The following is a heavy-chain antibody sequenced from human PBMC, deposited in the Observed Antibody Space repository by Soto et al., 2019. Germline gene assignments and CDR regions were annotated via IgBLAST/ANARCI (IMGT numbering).Heavy chain of an antibody. Sequence: GGSLRLSCAASGFTFSSYSMNWVRQAPGKGLEWVSYISSSSSTIYYADSVKGRFTISRDNAKNSLYLQMNSLRAEDTAVYYCARDEGHIVVVVAPNAFDIWGQGTMVTVSS. CDR1: GFTFSSYS. J-gene: IGHJ3*02. V-gene: IGHV3-48*01. D-gene: IGHD2-15*01. CDR2: ISSSSSTI. CDR3: ARDEGHIVVVVAPNAFDI.